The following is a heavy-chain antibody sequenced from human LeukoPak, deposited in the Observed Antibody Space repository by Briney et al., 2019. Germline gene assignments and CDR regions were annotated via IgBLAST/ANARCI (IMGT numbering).Heavy chain of an antibody. CDR1: GFTLCGYG. D-gene: IGHD4-17*01. J-gene: IGHJ4*02. CDR2: ISYDGSNK. Sequence: VGALRLSCAASGFTLCGYGMHWVPEAPGEGRVWVTVISYDGSNKYYADSVRGRFTLSRDNTKNTLYLQMNSLRAEDTAVYYCAKDYRYGDSPVPGIDYWGQGTLVTVSS. V-gene: IGHV3-30*18. CDR3: AKDYRYGDSPVPGIDY.